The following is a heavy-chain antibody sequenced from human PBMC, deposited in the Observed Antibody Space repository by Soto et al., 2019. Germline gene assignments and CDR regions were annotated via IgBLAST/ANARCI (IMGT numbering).Heavy chain of an antibody. D-gene: IGHD3-3*01. V-gene: IGHV4-34*01. CDR2: INHSGST. CDR3: ATRITVFGLLIPPLDP. Sequence: PSETLSLTCAVYGGSFSGYYWSWIRQPPGKGLEWIGEINHSGSTNYNPSLKSRVTISVDTSKNQFSLRLSSVTAADTAIYYCATRITVFGLLIPPLDPCGQGTNVTVYS. CDR1: GGSFSGYY. J-gene: IGHJ5*02.